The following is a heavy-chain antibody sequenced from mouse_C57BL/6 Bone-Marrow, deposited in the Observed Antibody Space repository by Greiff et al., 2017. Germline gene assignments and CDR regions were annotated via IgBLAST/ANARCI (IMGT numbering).Heavy chain of an antibody. V-gene: IGHV5-9*04. Sequence: EVKLMESGGGLVKPGGSLKLSCAASGFTFSSSTMSWVRQTPEKRLEWVATISGGGGNTYYQDSVKGRFTLSRDNAKNTLYLQMSSLRTEDTAVYYCARRQEVTTRNYWGQGTTLTVSS. J-gene: IGHJ2*01. CDR2: ISGGGGNT. CDR3: ARRQEVTTRNY. CDR1: GFTFSSST. D-gene: IGHD2-2*01.